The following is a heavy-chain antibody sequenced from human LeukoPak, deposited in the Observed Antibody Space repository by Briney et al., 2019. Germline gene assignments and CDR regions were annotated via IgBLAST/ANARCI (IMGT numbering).Heavy chain of an antibody. CDR2: ISYDESNE. CDR1: GFDFSAYA. V-gene: IGHV3-30*15. CDR3: AREVSIYDLWSVQKGYYNSYMDV. Sequence: GGSLRLSCAASGFDFSAYAMHWVRQAPGKGLEWVAVISYDESNESYADSVKGRFTITRDNSKETLFLQMSSLRTEDTALYYCAREVSIYDLWSVQKGYYNSYMDVWGNGTTVTVSS. J-gene: IGHJ6*03. D-gene: IGHD3-3*01.